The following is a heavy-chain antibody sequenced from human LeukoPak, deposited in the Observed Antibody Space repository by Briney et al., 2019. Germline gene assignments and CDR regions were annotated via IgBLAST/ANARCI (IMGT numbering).Heavy chain of an antibody. V-gene: IGHV4-59*01. CDR2: IYYSGST. CDR3: ARTVRGSSTSFWFDP. D-gene: IGHD2-2*01. Sequence: SETLSLTCTVSGGSISRYYWSWIRQPPGKGLEWIGYIYYSGSTNYNPSLKSRVTISVDTSKNQFSLKLSSVTAADTAVYYCARTVRGSSTSFWFDPWGQGTLVTVSS. J-gene: IGHJ5*02. CDR1: GGSISRYY.